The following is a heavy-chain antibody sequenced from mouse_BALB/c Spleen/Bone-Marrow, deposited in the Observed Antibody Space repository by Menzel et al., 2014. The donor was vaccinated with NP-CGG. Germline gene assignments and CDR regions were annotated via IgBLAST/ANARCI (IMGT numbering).Heavy chain of an antibody. J-gene: IGHJ4*01. CDR2: IAPGSGST. V-gene: IGHV1S41*01. Sequence: DLVKPGASVKLSCKASGYTFTSYWINWIKQRPGQGLEWIGRIAPGSGSTYYDEMFKGKATLTVDTSSSTAYIQLSSPSSEDSAVYFRARSYYGRAMDYWGQGTSVTVSS. CDR1: GYTFTSYW. D-gene: IGHD1-1*01. CDR3: ARSYYGRAMDY.